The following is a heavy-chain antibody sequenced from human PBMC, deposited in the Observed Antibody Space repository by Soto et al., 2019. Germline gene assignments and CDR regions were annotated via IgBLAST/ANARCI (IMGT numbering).Heavy chain of an antibody. CDR2: IYYTGNS. Sequence: SETLSLTCTVSGGSISSGGYYWSWLRQHPGKGLEWIGHIYYTGNSYYNPSLTSRLTMSVDTSKNQFSLKLSSVTAADTAVYYCARLSAARPLEGYCFDYWGQGTLVTVSS. D-gene: IGHD6-6*01. V-gene: IGHV4-31*03. CDR1: GGSISSGGYY. CDR3: ARLSAARPLEGYCFDY. J-gene: IGHJ4*02.